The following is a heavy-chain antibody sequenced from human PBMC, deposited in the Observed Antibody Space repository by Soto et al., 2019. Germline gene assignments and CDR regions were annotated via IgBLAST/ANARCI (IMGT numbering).Heavy chain of an antibody. Sequence: QVQLVQSGAEVKKPGASVKVSCKASGYTFTSYGLSWVRQAPGQGLEWMGWISAYNGNTNYAQKLQGRVTMTTDTPTSTAYMEMRSLRSDDTAVYYCARDQAGCSGDVYYYYYYGMDVWGQGTTVTVSS. CDR2: ISAYNGNT. CDR3: ARDQAGCSGDVYYYYYYGMDV. D-gene: IGHD2-8*02. CDR1: GYTFTSYG. J-gene: IGHJ6*02. V-gene: IGHV1-18*01.